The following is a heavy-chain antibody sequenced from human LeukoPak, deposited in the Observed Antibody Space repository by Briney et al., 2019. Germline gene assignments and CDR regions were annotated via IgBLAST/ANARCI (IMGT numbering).Heavy chain of an antibody. V-gene: IGHV4-59*13. D-gene: IGHD5-18*01. CDR1: GGSMSSCY. CDR3: ARVSGAGYSYGIADS. CDR2: IYYGGSP. Sequence: SETLSLTCSVSGGSMSSCYGRWIRQPRGGGLVWLGYIYYGGSPEYHPSLNRRVNMPLDPSKNHLSLTLTSLTAADTAVYYCARVSGAGYSYGIADSWGQGLFITVSS. J-gene: IGHJ4*02.